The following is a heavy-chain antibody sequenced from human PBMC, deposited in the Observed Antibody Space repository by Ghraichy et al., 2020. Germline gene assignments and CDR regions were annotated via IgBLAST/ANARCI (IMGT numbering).Heavy chain of an antibody. V-gene: IGHV3-64*01. D-gene: IGHD2-21*01. Sequence: GGSLRLSCAASGFTFSTYAMHWVRQAPGKGLEYVSTISSNGGNTYYANSMRGRFTISRDNSKNTLYLQMGSLRADDMAVYYCAKNRGCGGDCYSTYYYYYYMDVWGKGTTVTVSS. J-gene: IGHJ6*03. CDR2: ISSNGGNT. CDR3: AKNRGCGGDCYSTYYYYYYMDV. CDR1: GFTFSTYA.